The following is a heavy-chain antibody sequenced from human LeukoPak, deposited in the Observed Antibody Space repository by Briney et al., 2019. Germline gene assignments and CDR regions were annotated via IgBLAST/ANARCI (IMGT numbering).Heavy chain of an antibody. D-gene: IGHD3-9*01. CDR3: ARGFVPYYDILTGEWYFDL. V-gene: IGHV3-30-3*01. CDR1: GFTFSSYW. CDR2: ISYDGSNK. J-gene: IGHJ2*01. Sequence: GGSLRLSCAASGFTFSSYWMSWVRQAPGKGLEWVAVISYDGSNKYYADSVKGRFTISRDNSKNTLYLQMNSLRAEDTAVYYCARGFVPYYDILTGEWYFDLWGRGTLVTVSS.